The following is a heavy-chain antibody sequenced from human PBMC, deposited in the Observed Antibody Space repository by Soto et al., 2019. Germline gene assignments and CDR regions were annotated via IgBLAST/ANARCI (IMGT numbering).Heavy chain of an antibody. J-gene: IGHJ6*02. CDR2: IWYDGSNK. Sequence: GGSLRLSCAASGFTFSSYGMHWVRQAPGKGLEWVAVIWYDGSNKYYADSVKGRFTISRDNSKNTLYLQMNSLRAEDTAVYYCARDSVSYYYGSGNYTGYYYYYGMDVWGQGTTVTLSS. D-gene: IGHD3-10*01. CDR1: GFTFSSYG. CDR3: ARDSVSYYYGSGNYTGYYYYYGMDV. V-gene: IGHV3-33*01.